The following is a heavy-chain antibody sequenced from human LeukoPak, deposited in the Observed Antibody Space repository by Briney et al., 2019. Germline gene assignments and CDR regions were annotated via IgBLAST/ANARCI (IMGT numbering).Heavy chain of an antibody. CDR1: GITLSNYG. CDR2: ISGSGGST. CDR3: AKEKRPLRDGYNGIFDY. D-gene: IGHD5-24*01. V-gene: IGHV3-23*01. Sequence: GASLRLSCVVSGITLSNYGMSWVRQAPGKGLEWVSAISGSGGSTYYADSVKGRFTISRDNSKNTLYLQMNSLRAEDTAVYYCAKEKRPLRDGYNGIFDYWGQGTLVTVSS. J-gene: IGHJ4*02.